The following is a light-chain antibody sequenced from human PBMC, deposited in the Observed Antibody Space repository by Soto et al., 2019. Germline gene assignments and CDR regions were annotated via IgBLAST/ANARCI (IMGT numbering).Light chain of an antibody. CDR2: EVT. Sequence: QSALTQPPSASGAPGQSVTISCTGTSSDFGGYNYVSWYQQHPGKAPKLIIYEVTKRPSGVPDRFSGSKSGNTASLTGSGLQAEDEADYYCSSYAGSNSYVFGTGTKLPVL. V-gene: IGLV2-8*01. CDR1: SSDFGGYNY. CDR3: SSYAGSNSYV. J-gene: IGLJ1*01.